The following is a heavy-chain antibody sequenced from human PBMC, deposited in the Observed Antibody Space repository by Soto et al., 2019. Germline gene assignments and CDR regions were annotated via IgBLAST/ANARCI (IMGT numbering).Heavy chain of an antibody. Sequence: SDTLCLTCTASGASFSSSRYYWGWIRQPPGKGLEWIGEINHSGSTNYNPSLKSRVTISVDTSKNQFSLKLSSVTAADTAVYYCARFRTRGYSSGWYLYWGQGTLVTVSS. V-gene: IGHV4-39*07. D-gene: IGHD6-19*01. CDR2: INHSGST. CDR3: ARFRTRGYSSGWYLY. CDR1: GASFSSSRYY. J-gene: IGHJ4*02.